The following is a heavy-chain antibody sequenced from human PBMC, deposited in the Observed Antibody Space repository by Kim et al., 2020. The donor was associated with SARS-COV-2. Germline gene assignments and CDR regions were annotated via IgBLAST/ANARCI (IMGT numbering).Heavy chain of an antibody. Sequence: ASVKVSCRASGYTFTNYDISWVRQAPGQGLEWMGWISAYNGNTNYAQKFQGRVTMTTDTSTTTSYMDLRSLTSDDTAVYYCARVVVDYDFWSGPPSFYYY. CDR1: GYTFTNYD. CDR3: ARVVVDYDFWSGPPSFYYY. J-gene: IGHJ6*01. CDR2: ISAYNGNT. V-gene: IGHV1-18*01. D-gene: IGHD3-3*01.